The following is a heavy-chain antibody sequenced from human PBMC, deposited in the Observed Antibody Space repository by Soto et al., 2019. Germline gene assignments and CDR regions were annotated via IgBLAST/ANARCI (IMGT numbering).Heavy chain of an antibody. CDR2: ITPDNGNT. Sequence: QVQLLQSGAEVKEPGASVKVSCKASGYNFVTFGVSWVRQAPGQGLEWMGWITPDNGNTNYAQRCQGRATMTTDTSTSTAYMEVRSLRSDDTAVYYCARLAPCAGDPCYSLPLDLWGQGALVTVSS. CDR3: ARLAPCAGDPCYSLPLDL. CDR1: GYNFVTFG. J-gene: IGHJ5*02. D-gene: IGHD2-21*01. V-gene: IGHV1-18*01.